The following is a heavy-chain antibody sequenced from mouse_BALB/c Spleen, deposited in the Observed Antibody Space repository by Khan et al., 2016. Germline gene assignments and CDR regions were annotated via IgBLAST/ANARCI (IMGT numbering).Heavy chain of an antibody. CDR2: ISSGSSTI. J-gene: IGHJ2*01. CDR3: ARGDY. V-gene: IGHV5-17*02. Sequence: EVELVESGGGLVQPGGSRKLSCAASGFTFSRFGMPWVRQAPEKGLEWVAYISSGSSTIYYADPLKGRFTIYRDNPNNALFLQRPSLRTEDTAMYDWARGDYRGQGTTLTVSS. CDR1: GFTFSRFG.